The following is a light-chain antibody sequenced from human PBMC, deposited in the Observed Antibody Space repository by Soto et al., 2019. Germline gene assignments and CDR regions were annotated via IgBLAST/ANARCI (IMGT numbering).Light chain of an antibody. J-gene: IGKJ2*01. Sequence: DIVMTQSPDSLAVSLGERTTINCKSSQSVLYSSNNKNDLGWYQQKPGQPPKLLIYWASTRESGVPDRFSGSGSGTDFTLTINSLQAEDVAFYYCQQYYSPPYTFGQGTKLEIK. CDR1: QSVLYSSNNKND. CDR3: QQYYSPPYT. CDR2: WAS. V-gene: IGKV4-1*01.